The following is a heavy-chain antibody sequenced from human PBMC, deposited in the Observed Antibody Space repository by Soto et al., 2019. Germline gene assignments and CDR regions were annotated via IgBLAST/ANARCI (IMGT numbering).Heavy chain of an antibody. D-gene: IGHD1-26*01. CDR3: ASQTSGSYTPFDY. CDR2: IYHTGNT. CDR1: GGSISSTNW. V-gene: IGHV4-4*02. Sequence: SETLSLTCTVSGGSISSTNWWSWVRQPPGKGLEWIGEIYHTGNTNYNPSLKSRVTMSVDKSRNQFSLKLSSVTAADTAVYYCASQTSGSYTPFDYWGQGALVTVSS. J-gene: IGHJ4*02.